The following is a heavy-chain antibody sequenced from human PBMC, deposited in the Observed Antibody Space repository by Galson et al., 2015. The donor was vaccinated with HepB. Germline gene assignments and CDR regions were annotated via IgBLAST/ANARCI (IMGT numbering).Heavy chain of an antibody. CDR2: IYSGGST. CDR1: GFTVSSNY. D-gene: IGHD5-12*01. V-gene: IGHV3-66*01. Sequence: SLRLSCAASGFTVSSNYMSWVRQAPGKGLEWVSVIYSGGSTYYADSVKGRFTISRDNSKNTLYLQMNSLRAEDTAVYYCARDWSGYSGYDPDAFDIWGQGTMVTVSS. CDR3: ARDWSGYSGYDPDAFDI. J-gene: IGHJ3*02.